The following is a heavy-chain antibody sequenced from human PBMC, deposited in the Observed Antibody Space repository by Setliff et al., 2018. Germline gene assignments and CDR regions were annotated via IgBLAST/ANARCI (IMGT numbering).Heavy chain of an antibody. J-gene: IGHJ6*03. V-gene: IGHV1-18*04. D-gene: IGHD5-18*01. CDR3: VREGVDTRSSTDYRYYMDV. CDR2: NSV. CDR1: GYTFTTYA. Sequence: ASVKVSCKAAGYTFTTYAINWVRQAPGQGLEWMGWNSVYARRFQGRVTMTTDTSTNTAYMELSSLGSEDTAVYYCVREGVDTRSSTDYRYYMDVWGKGTTVTVS.